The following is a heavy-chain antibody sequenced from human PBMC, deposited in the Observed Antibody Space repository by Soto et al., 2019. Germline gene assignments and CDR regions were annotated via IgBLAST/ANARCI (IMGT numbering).Heavy chain of an antibody. CDR1: GFTFSSYG. CDR3: AKDFRIAVAGPTLYYYYGMDV. Sequence: QVQLVESGGGVVQPGRSLRLSCAASGFTFSSYGMHWVRQAPGKGLEWVAVISYDGSNKYYADSVKGRFTISRDNSKNTLYLQMNSLRAEDTAVYYCAKDFRIAVAGPTLYYYYGMDVWGQGTTVTVSS. V-gene: IGHV3-30*18. CDR2: ISYDGSNK. D-gene: IGHD6-19*01. J-gene: IGHJ6*02.